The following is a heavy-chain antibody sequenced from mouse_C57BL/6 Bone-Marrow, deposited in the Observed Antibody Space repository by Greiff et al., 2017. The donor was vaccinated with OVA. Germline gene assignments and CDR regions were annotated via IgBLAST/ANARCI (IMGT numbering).Heavy chain of an antibody. CDR3: ARDNHYDYDNYFDY. V-gene: IGHV5-4*01. CDR1: GFTFSSYA. J-gene: IGHJ2*01. D-gene: IGHD2-4*01. CDR2: ISDGGSYT. Sequence: EVKVVESGGGLVKPGGSLKLSCAASGFTFSSYAMSWVRQTPEKRLEWVATISDGGSYTYYTENVKGRFTISRDNAKNNLYLQTIQLKSEYTAMYYCARDNHYDYDNYFDYWGQGTTLTVSS.